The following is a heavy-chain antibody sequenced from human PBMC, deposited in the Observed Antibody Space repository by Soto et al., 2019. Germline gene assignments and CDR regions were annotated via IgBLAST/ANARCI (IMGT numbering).Heavy chain of an antibody. CDR1: GYTFTGYY. CDR2: INPNSGGT. CDR3: ARDLAKGGGSAGFDY. J-gene: IGHJ4*02. D-gene: IGHD2-15*01. V-gene: IGHV1-2*02. Sequence: QVQLVQSGAEVKKPGASVKVSCKASGYTFTGYYIHWVRQAPGQGLEWMGWINPNSGGTKYPQKFQGRVTMTRATSNRTVYMSLTGLKSDYTAVYFCARDLAKGGGSAGFDYWGQGTLVAVSS.